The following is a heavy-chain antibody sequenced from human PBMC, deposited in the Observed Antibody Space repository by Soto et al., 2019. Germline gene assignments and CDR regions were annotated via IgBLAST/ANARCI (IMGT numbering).Heavy chain of an antibody. D-gene: IGHD3-16*02. Sequence: QVQLVESGGGVVQPGRSLRLSCAASGFTFSSYGMHWVRQAPGKGLEWVAVISYDGSNKYYADSVKGRFTISRGNSNTRLYLKKTMLRAENTAVYYCANERYDYVWGSYRPTGVDYWGQGTLVTVSS. V-gene: IGHV3-30*18. CDR2: ISYDGSNK. CDR3: ANERYDYVWGSYRPTGVDY. J-gene: IGHJ4*02. CDR1: GFTFSSYG.